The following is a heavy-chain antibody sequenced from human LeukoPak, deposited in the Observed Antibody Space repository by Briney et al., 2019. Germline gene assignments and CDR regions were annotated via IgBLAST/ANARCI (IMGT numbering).Heavy chain of an antibody. CDR2: ISAYNGNT. Sequence: GASVKVSCKASGYTFTSYGISWVRQAPGQGLEWMGWISAYNGNTNYAQKLQGRVTMTTDTSTSTAYMELRSLRSDDTAVYYCARDQAVLIERSRTDPWGQGTLVTVSS. D-gene: IGHD1-1*01. CDR1: GYTFTSYG. V-gene: IGHV1-18*01. CDR3: ARDQAVLIERSRTDP. J-gene: IGHJ5*02.